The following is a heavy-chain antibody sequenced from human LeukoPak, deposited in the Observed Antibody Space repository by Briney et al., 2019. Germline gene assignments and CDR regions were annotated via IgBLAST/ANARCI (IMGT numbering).Heavy chain of an antibody. D-gene: IGHD5-24*01. CDR2: ISYDGSNK. J-gene: IGHJ4*02. V-gene: IGHV3-30*04. CDR3: ARDKGEMATTIFDY. Sequence: GGSLRLSCAASGFTFSSYAMHWVRQAPGKGLEWVAVISYDGSNKYYADSVKGRFTISRDNSKNTLYLQMNSLRAEDTAVYYCARDKGEMATTIFDYWGRGTLVTVSS. CDR1: GFTFSSYA.